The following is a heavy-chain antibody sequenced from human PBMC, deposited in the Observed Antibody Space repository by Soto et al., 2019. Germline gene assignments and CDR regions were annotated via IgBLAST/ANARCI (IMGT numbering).Heavy chain of an antibody. CDR1: GGSISSSSYY. V-gene: IGHV4-39*01. D-gene: IGHD3-9*01. Sequence: LSLTCTVSGGSISSSSYYWGWIRQPPGKGLEWIGSIYYSGSTYYNPSLKSRVTISVDTSKNQFSLKLSSVTAADTAVYYCARLLRYFDWLSQYGMDVWGQGTTVTVSS. CDR2: IYYSGST. CDR3: ARLLRYFDWLSQYGMDV. J-gene: IGHJ6*02.